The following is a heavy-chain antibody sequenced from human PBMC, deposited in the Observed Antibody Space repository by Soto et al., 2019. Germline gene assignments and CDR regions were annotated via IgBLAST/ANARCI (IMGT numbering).Heavy chain of an antibody. D-gene: IGHD3-22*01. Sequence: QVQLVESGGGVVQPGRSLRLSCTASGFTLSDYGMHWVRQAPGKGLEWVAVIWHDGGAKYYAESVTGRITISRDNSKNTVQLQIESMGAEDTALYYCARDPGRDSPIDYWGQGTLVTVSP. V-gene: IGHV3-33*01. CDR2: IWHDGGAK. CDR3: ARDPGRDSPIDY. J-gene: IGHJ4*02. CDR1: GFTLSDYG.